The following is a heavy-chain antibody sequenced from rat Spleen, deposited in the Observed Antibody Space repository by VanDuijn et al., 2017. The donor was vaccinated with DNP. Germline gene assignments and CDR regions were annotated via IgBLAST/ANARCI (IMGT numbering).Heavy chain of an antibody. D-gene: IGHD1-12*02. Sequence: QVQLKESGPGLVQPSQTLSLTCTVSGFSLNTYSVSWVRQPAGKVPEWMGRMWYDGDTAYNSALKSRLSISRDTSKNQVFLKMNSLQTDDTGTYYCTRDQDYYYDGGYYPTLDAWGQGTSVTVSS. V-gene: IGHV2-63*01. CDR1: GFSLNTYS. CDR3: TRDQDYYYDGGYYPTLDA. CDR2: MWYDGDT. J-gene: IGHJ4*01.